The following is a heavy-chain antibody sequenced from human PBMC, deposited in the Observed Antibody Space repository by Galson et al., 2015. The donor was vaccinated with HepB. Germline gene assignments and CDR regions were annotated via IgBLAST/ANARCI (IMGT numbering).Heavy chain of an antibody. CDR1: GGSFSGYY. CDR2: INHSGST. Sequence: TLSLTCAVYGGSFSGYYWSWIRQPPGKGLEWIGEINHSGSTNYNPSLKSRVTISVDTSKNQFSLKLSSVTAADTAVYYCARGRTYYYGSGIHGPFDYWGQGTLVTVSS. V-gene: IGHV4-34*01. D-gene: IGHD3-10*01. J-gene: IGHJ4*02. CDR3: ARGRTYYYGSGIHGPFDY.